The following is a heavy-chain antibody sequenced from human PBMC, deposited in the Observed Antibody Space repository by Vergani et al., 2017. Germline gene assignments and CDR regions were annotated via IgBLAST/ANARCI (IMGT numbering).Heavy chain of an antibody. CDR3: ARVITIFHYYYMAV. CDR2: IGFSSTYI. CDR1: GFSFNLYS. V-gene: IGHV3-21*05. D-gene: IGHD3-3*01. J-gene: IGHJ6*03. Sequence: EVQLVESGGGLVKPGGSLTLSCAASGFSFNLYSMNWVRQAPGKGLEWVSFIGFSSTYIFYADSVRGRFTISRDNARNSLYLRMNNLRAEDTAVYYCARVITIFHYYYMAVWGKGTTVTVSS.